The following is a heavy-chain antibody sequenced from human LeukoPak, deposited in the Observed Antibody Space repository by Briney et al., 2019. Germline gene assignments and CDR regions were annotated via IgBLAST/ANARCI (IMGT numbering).Heavy chain of an antibody. V-gene: IGHV4-4*09. CDR2: IYTSGST. D-gene: IGHD3-3*01. Sequence: PSETLSLTCTVSGVSISSYYWSWIRQPPGKGLEWVGYIYTSGSTNYNPSLKSRVTISVDPSKNQFSLKLSSVTAADTAVYYCARHGVRVTHHSAKEYYYYYYYMDVWGKGTTVTVFS. CDR3: ARHGVRVTHHSAKEYYYYYYYMDV. CDR1: GVSISSYY. J-gene: IGHJ6*03.